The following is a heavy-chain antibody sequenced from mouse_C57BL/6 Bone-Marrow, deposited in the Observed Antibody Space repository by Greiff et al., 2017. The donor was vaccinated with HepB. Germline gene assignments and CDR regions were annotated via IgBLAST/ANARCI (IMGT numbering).Heavy chain of an antibody. D-gene: IGHD3-2*02. J-gene: IGHJ2*01. CDR2: IWRGGST. CDR3: AKGGQLRLLGFDY. Sequence: VMLVESGPGLVQPSQSLSITCTVSGFSLTSYGVHWVRQSPGKGLEWLGVIWRGGSTDYNAAFMSRLSITKDNSKSQVFFKMNSLQADDTAIYYCAKGGQLRLLGFDYWGQGTTLTVSS. V-gene: IGHV2-5*01. CDR1: GFSLTSYG.